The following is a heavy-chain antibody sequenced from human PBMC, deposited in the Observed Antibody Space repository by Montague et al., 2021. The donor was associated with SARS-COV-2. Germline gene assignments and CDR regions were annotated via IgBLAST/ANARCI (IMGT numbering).Heavy chain of an antibody. CDR2: IHHGGST. CDR3: ARLGDGVVPSPILGVGPYYSYSCMGV. V-gene: IGHV4-34*01. D-gene: IGHD3-10*01. Sequence: SETLSLTCAVHGGSFSTHSWNWIRQPPGKGLEWIGEIHHGGSTNYNPSLKSRVTISADTSKNQFSLKLTSVAAADTAVYYCARLGDGVVPSPILGVGPYYSYSCMGVWGRCTSVNVSS. J-gene: IGHJ6*03. CDR1: GGSFSTHS.